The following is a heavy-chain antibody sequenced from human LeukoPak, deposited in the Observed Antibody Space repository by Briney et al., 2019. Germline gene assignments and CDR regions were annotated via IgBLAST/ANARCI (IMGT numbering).Heavy chain of an antibody. D-gene: IGHD3-3*01. CDR1: GFTFSSYA. J-gene: IGHJ5*02. CDR2: ISGSGGST. Sequence: GGSLRLSCAASGFTFSSYAMSWVRQARGKGLEWVSAISGSGGSTYYADSVKGRFTISRDNSKNTLYLQMNSLRAEDTAVYYCANALYGVVSPNWFDPWGQGTLVTVSS. V-gene: IGHV3-23*01. CDR3: ANALYGVVSPNWFDP.